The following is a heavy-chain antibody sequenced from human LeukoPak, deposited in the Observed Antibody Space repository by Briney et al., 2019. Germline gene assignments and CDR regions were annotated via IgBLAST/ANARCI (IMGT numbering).Heavy chain of an antibody. J-gene: IGHJ4*02. CDR1: GGAFSSYA. CDR3: ARGWDYLDY. CDR2: IIPILGIA. D-gene: IGHD3-16*01. V-gene: IGHV1-69*04. Sequence: SVKVSCKASGGAFSSYAISWVRQAPGQGLEWMGRIIPILGIANYAQKFQGRVTITADKSTSTAYMELSSLRSEDTAVYYCARGWDYLDYWGQGTLVTVSS.